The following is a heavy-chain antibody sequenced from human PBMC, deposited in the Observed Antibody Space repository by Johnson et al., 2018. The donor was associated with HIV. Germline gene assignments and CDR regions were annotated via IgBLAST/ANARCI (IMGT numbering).Heavy chain of an antibody. J-gene: IGHJ3*02. Sequence: QVQLVESGGGVVQPGGSLRLSCAASGLTFSTYDMHWVRQAPGKGLEWVAFIRYDGSNKYYADSVKGRFTISSDNSKNTLYLQMHSLRAEDTAVYSCAKDRAAVAGPGGGAFDIWGQGTMVTVSS. CDR2: IRYDGSNK. CDR3: AKDRAAVAGPGGGAFDI. D-gene: IGHD6-19*01. V-gene: IGHV3-30*02. CDR1: GLTFSTYD.